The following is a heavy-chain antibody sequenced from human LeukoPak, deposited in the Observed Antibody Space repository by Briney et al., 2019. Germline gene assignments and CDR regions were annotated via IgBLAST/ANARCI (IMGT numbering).Heavy chain of an antibody. D-gene: IGHD1-26*01. Sequence: SETLSLTCTVSGGSISTYYWSWIRQPPGKGLEWIGYIFYSGNTIYNPSHRSRVTISADTSKNHFSLRLRSVTAADTAVYYCARLAAISGSDYPDDWGQGTLVTVSS. CDR3: ARLAAISGSDYPDD. V-gene: IGHV4-59*08. CDR1: GGSISTYY. J-gene: IGHJ4*02. CDR2: IFYSGNT.